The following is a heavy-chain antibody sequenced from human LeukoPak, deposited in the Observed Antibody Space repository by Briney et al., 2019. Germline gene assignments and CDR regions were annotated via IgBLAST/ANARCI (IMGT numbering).Heavy chain of an antibody. CDR2: ISHDGSNQ. J-gene: IGHJ4*02. CDR3: AKDGLAYSSRRYYFDY. Sequence: GGSLRLSCAVSGFTFSSYGMHWVRQAPGKGLEWVAIISHDGSNQYYADSVKGRFTISRDNSKNTLWLQMNSLRVEDTAIYYCAKDGLAYSSRRYYFDYWGQGTLVTVSS. V-gene: IGHV3-30*18. D-gene: IGHD2-2*01. CDR1: GFTFSSYG.